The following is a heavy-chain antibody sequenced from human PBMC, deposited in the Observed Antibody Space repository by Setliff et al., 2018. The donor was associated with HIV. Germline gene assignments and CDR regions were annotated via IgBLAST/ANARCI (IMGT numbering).Heavy chain of an antibody. CDR2: IYYSGKT. V-gene: IGHV4-39*01. J-gene: IGHJ5*02. Sequence: SETLSLTCTVSGGSMNSSSYYWGWIRQPPGKGLEWLGSIYYSGKTYDNPSLKSRVTLSVDTSKNQIFLKLNSVTAADTAVYYCSRSDFWVGYTALYNWFDPWGQGTLVTVSS. CDR3: SRSDFWVGYTALYNWFDP. D-gene: IGHD3-3*01. CDR1: GGSMNSSSYY.